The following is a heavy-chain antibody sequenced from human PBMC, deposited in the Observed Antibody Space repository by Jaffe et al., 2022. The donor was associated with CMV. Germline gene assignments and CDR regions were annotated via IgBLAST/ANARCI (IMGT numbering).Heavy chain of an antibody. CDR3: ARDGTTTPYYYYYMDV. Sequence: EVQLVESGGGLVKPGGSLRLSCAASGFTFSSYSMNWVRQAPGKGLEWVSSISSSSSYIYYADSVKGRFTISRDNAKNSLYLQMNSLRAEDTAVYYCARDGTTTPYYYYYMDVWGKGTTVTVSS. J-gene: IGHJ6*03. V-gene: IGHV3-21*01. D-gene: IGHD1-7*01. CDR1: GFTFSSYS. CDR2: ISSSSSYI.